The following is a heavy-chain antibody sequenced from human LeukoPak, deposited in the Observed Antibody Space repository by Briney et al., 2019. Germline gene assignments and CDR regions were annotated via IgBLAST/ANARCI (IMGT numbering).Heavy chain of an antibody. Sequence: SLRLSCAASGFAFDDYAMHWVRQAPGKGLEWVSGISWNSGSIGYADSVKGRFTISRVNAKNSLYLQMNSLRAEDTALYYCAKGSAIDDYFDYWGQGTLVTVSS. J-gene: IGHJ4*02. CDR3: AKGSAIDDYFDY. V-gene: IGHV3-9*01. CDR1: GFAFDDYA. CDR2: ISWNSGSI.